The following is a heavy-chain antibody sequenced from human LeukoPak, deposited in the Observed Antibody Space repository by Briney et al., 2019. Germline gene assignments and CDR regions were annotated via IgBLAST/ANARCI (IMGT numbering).Heavy chain of an antibody. D-gene: IGHD1-26*01. CDR2: ISYTGST. V-gene: IGHV4-59*01. CDR1: GGSISNYY. J-gene: IGHJ5*02. Sequence: SVTLSLTCTVSGGSISNYYWSWIRQPPGEGLEWIGFISYTGSTNYNPSLKSRVTVSVDTSKNQFSLKVTSVTAADTAVYYCARTIKSGNYYWFDPWGQGTLVTVSS. CDR3: ARTIKSGNYYWFDP.